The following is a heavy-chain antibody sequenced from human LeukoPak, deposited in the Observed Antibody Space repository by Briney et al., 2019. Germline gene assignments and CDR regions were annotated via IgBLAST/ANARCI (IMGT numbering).Heavy chain of an antibody. V-gene: IGHV4-59*01. D-gene: IGHD6-13*01. CDR1: GGSISSYY. Sequence: SETLSLTCTVSGGSISSYYWSWIRQPLGKGLEWIGYIYYSGSTNYNPSLKSRVTISVDTSKNQFSLKLSSVTAADTAVYYCARDSNPGYSSSWYYYGMDVWGQGTTVTVSS. CDR2: IYYSGST. CDR3: ARDSNPGYSSSWYYYGMDV. J-gene: IGHJ6*02.